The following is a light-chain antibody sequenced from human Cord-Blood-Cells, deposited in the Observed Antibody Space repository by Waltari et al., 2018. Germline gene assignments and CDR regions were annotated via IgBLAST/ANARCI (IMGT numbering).Light chain of an antibody. V-gene: IGKV1-8*01. J-gene: IGKJ2*01. CDR1: QGISSY. CDR3: QQYYSYPYT. CDR2: AAS. Sequence: AIRMTQSPSSFSASTGDRVTITCRASQGISSYLAWYQQKPGKAPKLLIYAASTLQSGVPSRFSGSGSGTDFTLTISCLQSEDFATYYCQQYYSYPYTFGQRTTLEI.